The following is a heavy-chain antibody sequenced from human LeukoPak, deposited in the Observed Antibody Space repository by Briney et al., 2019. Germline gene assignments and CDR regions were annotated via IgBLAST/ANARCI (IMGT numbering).Heavy chain of an antibody. CDR3: AREISSSTSFDY. CDR2: ISSGSTYI. J-gene: IGHJ4*02. V-gene: IGHV3-21*01. CDR1: GFSFSSYS. D-gene: IGHD2-2*01. Sequence: PGGSLRLSCAASGFSFSSYSMNWVRQAPGKGLEWVSSISSGSTYIYYADSVKGRFTISRDNAKNSLYLQVSTLRAEDTAVYYCAREISSSTSFDYWGQGTLVTVSS.